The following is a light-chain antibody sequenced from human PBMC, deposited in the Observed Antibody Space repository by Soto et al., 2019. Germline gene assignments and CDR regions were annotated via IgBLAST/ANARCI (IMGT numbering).Light chain of an antibody. Sequence: QSVLTQPASVSGSPGQAITISCTGTSSDVGGYNYVSWYQQHPGNAPKLMIYDVSNRSSGVSNRFSGSKSGNTASLNISGLQAEAAADYYCSSYTSSSTLYVFGAGPKLTVL. CDR3: SSYTSSSTLYV. V-gene: IGLV2-14*01. J-gene: IGLJ1*01. CDR2: DVS. CDR1: SSDVGGYNY.